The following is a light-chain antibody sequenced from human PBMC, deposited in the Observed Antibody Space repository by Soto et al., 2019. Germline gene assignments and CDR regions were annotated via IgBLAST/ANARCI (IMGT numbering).Light chain of an antibody. J-gene: IGLJ3*02. CDR2: GNS. V-gene: IGLV1-40*01. CDR1: SSNIGSNT. CDR3: QSYDSSLSGWV. Sequence: QSVLTQPPSASGTPGQRVTISCSGSSSNIGSNTVNWYQQLPGTAPKLLIYGNSNRPSGVPDRFSGSKSGTSASLAITGLQAEDEADYYCQSYDSSLSGWVFGGGTKPPS.